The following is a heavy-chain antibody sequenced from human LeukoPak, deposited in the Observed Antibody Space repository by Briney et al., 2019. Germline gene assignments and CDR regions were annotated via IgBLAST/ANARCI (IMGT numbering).Heavy chain of an antibody. Sequence: PSETLSLTCTVSGGSVSSGSYYWSWIRQPPGKELEWIGYIYYSGSTNYNPSLKSRVTISVDTSKNQFSLKLSSVTAADTAVYYCATAYYYDSPFDHWGQGTLVTVSS. CDR1: GGSVSSGSYY. CDR3: ATAYYYDSPFDH. CDR2: IYYSGST. V-gene: IGHV4-61*01. J-gene: IGHJ5*02. D-gene: IGHD3-22*01.